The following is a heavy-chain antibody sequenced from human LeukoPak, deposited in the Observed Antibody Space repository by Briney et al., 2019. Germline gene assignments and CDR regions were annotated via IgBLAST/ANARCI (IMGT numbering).Heavy chain of an antibody. Sequence: SETLSLTCTVSGGSISSGDYYWSWIRQPPGKGLEWIGYIYYSGSTYYTPSLKSRVTISVDTSKNQFSLKLSSVTAADTAVYYCASGAYCGGDCYSGSDYWGQGTLVTVSS. V-gene: IGHV4-30-4*01. D-gene: IGHD2-21*02. CDR2: IYYSGST. J-gene: IGHJ4*02. CDR1: GGSISSGDYY. CDR3: ASGAYCGGDCYSGSDY.